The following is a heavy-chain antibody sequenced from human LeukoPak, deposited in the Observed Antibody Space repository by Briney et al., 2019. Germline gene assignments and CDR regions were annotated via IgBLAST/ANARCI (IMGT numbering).Heavy chain of an antibody. Sequence: PSETLSLTCTVSGGSISSYYWSWIRQPPGKGLEWIGYIYYSGSTNYNPSLKSRVTISVDTSKNQFSLKLSSVTAADTAVYYCARGPDILTGYYSVDFDYWGQGTLVTVSS. V-gene: IGHV4-59*08. D-gene: IGHD3-9*01. J-gene: IGHJ4*02. CDR1: GGSISSYY. CDR2: IYYSGST. CDR3: ARGPDILTGYYSVDFDY.